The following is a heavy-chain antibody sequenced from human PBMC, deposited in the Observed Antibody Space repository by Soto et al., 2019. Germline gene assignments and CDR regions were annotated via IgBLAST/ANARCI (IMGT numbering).Heavy chain of an antibody. Sequence: GGSLRLSCAASGFTFSAYWMHWVRQAPGKGLEWVAVISYDGSNKYYADSVKGRFTISRDNSKNTLYLQMNSLRAEDTAVYYCAKGIYGSGSYFDYWGQGTLVTVSS. D-gene: IGHD3-10*01. CDR3: AKGIYGSGSYFDY. CDR1: GFTFSAYW. J-gene: IGHJ4*02. V-gene: IGHV3-30*18. CDR2: ISYDGSNK.